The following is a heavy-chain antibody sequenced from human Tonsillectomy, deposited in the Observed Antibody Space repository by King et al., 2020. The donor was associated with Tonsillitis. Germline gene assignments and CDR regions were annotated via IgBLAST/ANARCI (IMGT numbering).Heavy chain of an antibody. D-gene: IGHD6-13*01. CDR3: ARFVAAADAVYFQH. Sequence: QLVQSGGGLVQPGGSLRLSCAASGFTFSTYWLSWVRQAPGRGLEWVANIKQDGSEKYYVDSVKGRFTISRDNAKNSLYLQMNSLRAEDTAVYYCARFVAAADAVYFQHWGQGTLVTVSS. V-gene: IGHV3-7*03. J-gene: IGHJ1*01. CDR2: IKQDGSEK. CDR1: GFTFSTYW.